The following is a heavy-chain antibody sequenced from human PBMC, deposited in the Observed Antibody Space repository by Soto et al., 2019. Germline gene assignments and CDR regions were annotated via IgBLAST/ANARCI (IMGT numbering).Heavy chain of an antibody. D-gene: IGHD2-21*01. CDR1: GGSVNNNLYF. V-gene: IGHV4-61*01. J-gene: IGHJ3*02. CDR2: VYFIGST. CDR3: ARDLRGRGSFESGGTFDM. Sequence: SETLSLTCFVSGGSVNNNLYFWHWIRQPPGKGLEWIGPVYFIGSTNYNPSLKSRVTMSVDTSKNQFSLRLKSVSEADTAVYYCARDLRGRGSFESGGTFDMWGQGKVVTVSS.